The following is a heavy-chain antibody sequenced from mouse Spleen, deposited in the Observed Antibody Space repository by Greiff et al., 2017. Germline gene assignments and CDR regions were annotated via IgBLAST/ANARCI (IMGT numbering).Heavy chain of an antibody. Sequence: QVQLKQSGPELVKPGASVKISCKASGYAFSSSWMNWVKQRPGKGLEWIGRIYPGDGDTNYNGKFKGKATLTADKSSSTAYMQLSSLTSEDSAVYFCARWYYSNYAMDYWGQGTSVTVSS. V-gene: IGHV1-82*01. J-gene: IGHJ4*01. CDR3: ARWYYSNYAMDY. CDR1: GYAFSSSW. CDR2: IYPGDGDT. D-gene: IGHD2-5*01.